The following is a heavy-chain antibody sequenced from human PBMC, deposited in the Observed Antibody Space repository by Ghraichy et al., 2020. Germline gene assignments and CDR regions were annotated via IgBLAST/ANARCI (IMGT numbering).Heavy chain of an antibody. Sequence: GESLNISCKGSGYSFTSNWIAWVRQMPGKGLEWMGIIYPGDSDTRYSPSFQGQVTILVDKSISTAYLQWSSLKASDTAVYYCARLGYCGGDSCLSTYHNYYGMDVWGQGTTVTVSS. CDR2: IYPGDSDT. CDR1: GYSFTSNW. D-gene: IGHD2-15*01. J-gene: IGHJ6*02. CDR3: ARLGYCGGDSCLSTYHNYYGMDV. V-gene: IGHV5-51*01.